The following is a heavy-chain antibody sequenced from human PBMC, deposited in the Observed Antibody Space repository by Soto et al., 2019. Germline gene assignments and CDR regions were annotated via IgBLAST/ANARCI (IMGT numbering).Heavy chain of an antibody. CDR3: AKSPHDILIGSAFDY. CDR1: GFTFDDYA. CDR2: ISWNSGGI. J-gene: IGHJ4*02. V-gene: IGHV3-9*01. Sequence: LRLSCAASGFTFDDYAMHWVRQGPGKGLEWVSGISWNSGGIGYADSVKGRFTISRDNAKNSLYLQMDRLRPEDTAFYYCAKSPHDILIGSAFDYWGQGTLVTVSS. D-gene: IGHD3-9*01.